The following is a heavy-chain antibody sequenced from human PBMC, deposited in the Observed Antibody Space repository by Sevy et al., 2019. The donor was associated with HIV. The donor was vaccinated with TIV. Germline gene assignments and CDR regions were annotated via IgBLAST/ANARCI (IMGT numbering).Heavy chain of an antibody. Sequence: GGSLRLSCTASGFTFGDYAMSWFRQAPGKGLEWVGFIRSKAYGGTTEYAASVKGRFTISRDDCKSMAYLQMNSLKTEDTAVYYCTRGVTTILWYFDLWGRGTLVTVSS. CDR2: IRSKAYGGTT. CDR3: TRGVTTILWYFDL. J-gene: IGHJ2*01. D-gene: IGHD5-12*01. CDR1: GFTFGDYA. V-gene: IGHV3-49*03.